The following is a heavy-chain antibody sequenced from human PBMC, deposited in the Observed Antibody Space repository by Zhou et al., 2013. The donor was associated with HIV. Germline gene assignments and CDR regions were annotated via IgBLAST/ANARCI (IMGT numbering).Heavy chain of an antibody. CDR2: IIPIFGTA. CDR3: AGIAVAGTGWFDP. V-gene: IGHV1-69*05. J-gene: IGHJ5*02. Sequence: QVQLVQSGAEVKKPGSSVKVSCKASGGTFSSYAISWVRQAPGQGLEWMGGIIPIFGTANYAQKFQGRVTITTDESTSTAYMELSSLRSEDTAVYYCAGIAVAGTGWFDPWGPGEPWSPSPQ. D-gene: IGHD6-19*01. CDR1: GGTFSSYA.